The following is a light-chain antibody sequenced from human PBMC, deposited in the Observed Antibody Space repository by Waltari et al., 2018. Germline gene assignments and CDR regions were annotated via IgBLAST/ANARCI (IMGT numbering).Light chain of an antibody. V-gene: IGLV1-47*01. CDR3: AAGDDSLSGRV. CDR1: RSNIGSNY. J-gene: IGLJ3*02. Sequence: QSVLTQPPSASGTPGQRVTISCSGSRSNIGSNYVYWYQQLPGTAPKLLIYRNNQRTSGVPDLFSGPQPGTSASPAISGFRSGEEAEYYCAAGDDSLSGRVFGGGTKVTVL. CDR2: RNN.